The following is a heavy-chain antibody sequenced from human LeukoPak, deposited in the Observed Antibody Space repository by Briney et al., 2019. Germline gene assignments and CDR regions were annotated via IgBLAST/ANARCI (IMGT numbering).Heavy chain of an antibody. CDR1: GGSFSSGGYS. J-gene: IGHJ4*02. Sequence: SETLSLTCAVYGGSFSSGGYSWSWIRQPPGKGLEWIGYIYHSGSTYYNPSLKSRVTISVDRSKNQFSLKLSSVTAADTAVYYCARGGGGYYDSSGHPFDYWGQGTLVTVSS. D-gene: IGHD3-22*01. CDR2: IYHSGST. CDR3: ARGGGGYYDSSGHPFDY. V-gene: IGHV4-30-2*01.